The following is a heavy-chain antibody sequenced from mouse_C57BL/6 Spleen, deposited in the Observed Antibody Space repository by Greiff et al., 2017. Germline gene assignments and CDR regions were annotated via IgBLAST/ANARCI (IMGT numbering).Heavy chain of an antibody. CDR3: TSCSFSYFDV. Sequence: EVQLVESGAELVRPGASVKLSCTASGFNIKDAYMHWVKQRPEQGLEWIGWIDPENGDTEYASKFQGKATITADTSSNTAYLQLSSLTSEDTAVYYCTSCSFSYFDVWGTGTTVTVSS. J-gene: IGHJ1*03. V-gene: IGHV14-4*01. CDR2: IDPENGDT. D-gene: IGHD1-1*01. CDR1: GFNIKDAY.